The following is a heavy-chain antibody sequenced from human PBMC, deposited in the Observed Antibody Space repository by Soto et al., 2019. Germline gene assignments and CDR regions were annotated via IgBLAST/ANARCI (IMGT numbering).Heavy chain of an antibody. CDR2: IIPIFGTA. V-gene: IGHV1-69*13. D-gene: IGHD3-9*01. CDR1: GGTFSSYA. J-gene: IGHJ6*02. Sequence: GASVKVSCKASGGTFSSYAISWVRQAPGQGLEWMGGIIPIFGTANYAQKFQGRVTITADESTSTAYMELSSLRSEDTAVYYCARVVYDILTGYYRGYYYGMDVWGQGTTVTVSS. CDR3: ARVVYDILTGYYRGYYYGMDV.